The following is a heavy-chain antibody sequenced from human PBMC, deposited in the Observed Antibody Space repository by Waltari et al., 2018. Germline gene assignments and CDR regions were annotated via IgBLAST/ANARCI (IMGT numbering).Heavy chain of an antibody. D-gene: IGHD1-26*01. V-gene: IGHV5-51*01. Sequence: EVQLVQSGAEVKKPGESLKISRTGSGYSFTSYWIGSVRQMPGKGLEWMGIIYPGDSDTRYSPSFQGQVTISADKSISTAYLQWSSLKASDTAMYYCARRGVGATTGGDAFDIWGQGTMVTVSS. CDR3: ARRGVGATTGGDAFDI. CDR2: IYPGDSDT. J-gene: IGHJ3*02. CDR1: GYSFTSYW.